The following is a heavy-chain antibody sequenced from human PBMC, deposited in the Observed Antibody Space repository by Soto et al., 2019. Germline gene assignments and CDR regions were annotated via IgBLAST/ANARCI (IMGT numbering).Heavy chain of an antibody. V-gene: IGHV1-24*01. D-gene: IGHD3-3*01. CDR3: ATANLRYYDFWSGYYGNWFDP. J-gene: IGHJ5*02. CDR2: FDPEDGET. Sequence: GASVKVSCKVSGYTLTELSMHWVRQAPGKGLEWMGGFDPEDGETIYAQKFQGRVTMTEDTSTDTAYMELSSLRSEDTAVYYCATANLRYYDFWSGYYGNWFDPWGQGTLVTVPQ. CDR1: GYTLTELS.